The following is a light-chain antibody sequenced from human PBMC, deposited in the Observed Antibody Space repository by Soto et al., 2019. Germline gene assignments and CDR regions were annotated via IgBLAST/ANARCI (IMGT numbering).Light chain of an antibody. CDR2: GAS. Sequence: EIVMTQSPATLSVSPGERATLSCRASQSVGANLAWYQQKPGQAPRLLIYGASTRAAGISPRFSGGGSGTEFTLTISRLQSEDFGVYCCQQYTYWPRTFGQGTKVGIK. J-gene: IGKJ1*01. CDR3: QQYTYWPRT. CDR1: QSVGAN. V-gene: IGKV3-15*01.